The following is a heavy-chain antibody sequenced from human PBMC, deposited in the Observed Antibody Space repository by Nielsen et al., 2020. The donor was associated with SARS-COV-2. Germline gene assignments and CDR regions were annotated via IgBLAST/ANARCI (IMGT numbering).Heavy chain of an antibody. D-gene: IGHD3-16*02. V-gene: IGHV1-18*01. J-gene: IGHJ6*02. CDR1: GYTFTSYG. CDR2: ISAYNGNT. Sequence: ASVKVSCKASGYTFTSYGISWVRQAPGQGLEWMGWISAYNGNTNYAQKLQGRVTMTTDTSTSTAYMELRSLRSDDTAVYYCAIYYDYVWGSYRYVDYGMDVWGQGTTVTVSS. CDR3: AIYYDYVWGSYRYVDYGMDV.